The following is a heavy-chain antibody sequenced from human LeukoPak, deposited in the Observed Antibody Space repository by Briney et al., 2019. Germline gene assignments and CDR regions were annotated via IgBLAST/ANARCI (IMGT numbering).Heavy chain of an antibody. CDR2: ISYDGSNK. CDR1: GFTFSSYA. J-gene: IGHJ4*02. V-gene: IGHV3-30-3*01. CDR3: ARAINKVFDY. Sequence: QPGGSLRLSCAASGFTFSSYAMHWVRQAPGKGLERVAVISYDGSNKYYADSVKGRFTISRDNSKNTLYLQMNSLRAEDTAVYYCARAINKVFDYWGQGTLVTVSS.